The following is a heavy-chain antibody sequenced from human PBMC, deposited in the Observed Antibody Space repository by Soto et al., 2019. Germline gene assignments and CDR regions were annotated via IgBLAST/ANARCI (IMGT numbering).Heavy chain of an antibody. D-gene: IGHD3-10*01. Sequence: HPGGSLRLSCTVSGVTFSNYAMNWVRQAPGKGLEWVSSLSGSGGTTYYADSVKGRFIISRDNSKNTLYLLMNSLRAEDTALYYCAKQRADYGSGADTFYFDSWGQGALVTLSS. V-gene: IGHV3-23*01. CDR3: AKQRADYGSGADTFYFDS. CDR1: GVTFSNYA. CDR2: LSGSGGTT. J-gene: IGHJ4*02.